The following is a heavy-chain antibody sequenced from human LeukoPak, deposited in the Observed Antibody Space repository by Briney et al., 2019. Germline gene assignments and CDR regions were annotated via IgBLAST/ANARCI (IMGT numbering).Heavy chain of an antibody. J-gene: IGHJ4*02. CDR1: GFTFTSSA. D-gene: IGHD3-10*01. CDR2: IVVGSGNT. CDR3: AREAYGSGSYYDFDY. Sequence: GASVKVSCKASGFTFTSSAVQWVRQARGQRLEWIGWIVVGSGNTNYAQKFQERVTITRDTSASTAYMELSSLRSEDTAVYYCAREAYGSGSYYDFDYWGQGTLVTVSS. V-gene: IGHV1-58*01.